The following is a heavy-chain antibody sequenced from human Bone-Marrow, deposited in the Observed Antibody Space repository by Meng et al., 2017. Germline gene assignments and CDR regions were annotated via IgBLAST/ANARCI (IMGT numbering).Heavy chain of an antibody. CDR2: INHSGST. CDR1: GGSFSGYY. Sequence: QVQLKQWGAGPLKSSETLSLTCAVYGGSFSGYYWSWIRQPPGKGLEWIGEINHSGSTNYNPSLKSRVTISVDTSKNQFSLKLSSVTAADTAVYYCASGYCSGGSCQVGWFDPWGQGTLVTVSS. CDR3: ASGYCSGGSCQVGWFDP. D-gene: IGHD2-15*01. J-gene: IGHJ5*02. V-gene: IGHV4-34*01.